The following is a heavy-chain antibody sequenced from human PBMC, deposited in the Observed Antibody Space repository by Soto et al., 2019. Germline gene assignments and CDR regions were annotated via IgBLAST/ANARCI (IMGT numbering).Heavy chain of an antibody. D-gene: IGHD2-15*01. V-gene: IGHV3-23*01. CDR3: AKIRSRYYYYGMDV. J-gene: IGHJ6*02. CDR2: ISASGGST. CDR1: GFTFSSYA. Sequence: EVQLLESGGDLIQPGGSLRLSCAASGFTFSSYAMSWVRQAPGKGLEWVSAISASGGSTYYADSVKGRFTIARDNSKNTLYLQMNSLSAEDTAVYYCAKIRSRYYYYGMDVWGQGTTVTVSS.